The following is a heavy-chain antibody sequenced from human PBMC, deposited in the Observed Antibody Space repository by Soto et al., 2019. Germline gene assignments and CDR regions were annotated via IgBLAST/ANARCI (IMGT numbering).Heavy chain of an antibody. Sequence: PGGSLRLSCAASGFPFSSYAMSWVRTAPGKGLEWVSAISGSGGSTYYADSVKGRFTISRDNSKNTLYLQMNSLRAEDTAVYYCAKGKIAARPSWFDPWGQGTLVTVSS. CDR1: GFPFSSYA. J-gene: IGHJ5*02. D-gene: IGHD6-6*01. CDR2: ISGSGGST. CDR3: AKGKIAARPSWFDP. V-gene: IGHV3-23*01.